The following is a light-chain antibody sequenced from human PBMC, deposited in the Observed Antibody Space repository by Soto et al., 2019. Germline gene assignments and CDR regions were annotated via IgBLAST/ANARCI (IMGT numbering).Light chain of an antibody. CDR2: APS. CDR3: LQDYDFPYT. CDR1: QDIRVD. Sequence: TKMTQSPPSFFASVGDRVIITCRSSQDIRVDVGWLQQRPGHAPNLLNYAPSTLHTGVPSTFTGSGSGTDFTLTINDLQPEDVATYFCLQDYDFPYTFGQGTKLEI. V-gene: IGKV1-6*01. J-gene: IGKJ2*01.